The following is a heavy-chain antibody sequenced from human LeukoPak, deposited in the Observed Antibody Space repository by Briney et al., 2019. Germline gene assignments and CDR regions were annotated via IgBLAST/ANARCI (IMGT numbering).Heavy chain of an antibody. D-gene: IGHD2-15*01. V-gene: IGHV1-18*01. CDR2: ISTNNGET. CDR1: GHTFTSYD. Sequence: GASVKVSCKASGHTFTSYDISWVRQAPGQGLEWMGWISTNNGETKYSQKFQGRVTMTTDTSTSTAYVELRSLTNDDTAVYYCARGTSIATGFDPWGQGTLVTVSS. CDR3: ARGTSIATGFDP. J-gene: IGHJ5*02.